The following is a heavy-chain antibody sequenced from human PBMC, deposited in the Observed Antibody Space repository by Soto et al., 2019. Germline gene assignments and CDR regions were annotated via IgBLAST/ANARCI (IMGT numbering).Heavy chain of an antibody. CDR3: ATEMATPYFDY. CDR2: IYYSGST. Sequence: PSETLSLTCTVSGGSISSSSYYWGWIRQPPGKGLEWIGSIYYSGSTYYNPSLKSRVTISVDTSKNQFSLKLSSVTAADTAVYYCATEMATPYFDYWGQGTPVTVYS. CDR1: GGSISSSSYY. V-gene: IGHV4-39*02. J-gene: IGHJ4*02.